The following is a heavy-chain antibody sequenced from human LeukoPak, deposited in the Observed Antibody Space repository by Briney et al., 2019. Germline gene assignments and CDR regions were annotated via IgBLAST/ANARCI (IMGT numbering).Heavy chain of an antibody. CDR1: GYTFTGYY. CDR3: ARTVWETRGQLALPYYMDV. D-gene: IGHD3-16*01. CDR2: LNPDSGVT. J-gene: IGHJ6*03. Sequence: ASVKVSCKASGYTFTGYYMHWVRQAPGQGLEWMGWLNPDSGVTNYAQKFQGRVTMTRDTSISTAYMELIRLRSDDTAVYFCARTVWETRGQLALPYYMDVWGKGTTVTISS. V-gene: IGHV1-2*02.